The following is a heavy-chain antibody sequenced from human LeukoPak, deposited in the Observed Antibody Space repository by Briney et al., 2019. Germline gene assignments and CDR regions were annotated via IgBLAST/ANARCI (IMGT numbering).Heavy chain of an antibody. V-gene: IGHV4-30-2*01. CDR3: ARDSPMGPAAI. CDR2: IYHSGST. J-gene: IGHJ3*02. CDR1: GGSISSGGYY. D-gene: IGHD2-2*01. Sequence: SQTLSLTCTVSGGSISSGGYYWSWIRQPPGKGLEWIGYIYHSGSTYYNPSLKSRVTISVDRSKNQFSLKLSSVTAADTAVYYCARDSPMGPAAIWGQGTMVTVSS.